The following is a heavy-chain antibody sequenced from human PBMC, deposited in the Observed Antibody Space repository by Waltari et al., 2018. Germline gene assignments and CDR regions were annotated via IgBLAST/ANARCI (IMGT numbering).Heavy chain of an antibody. J-gene: IGHJ4*02. V-gene: IGHV3-66*02. CDR1: GLPVSPPH. CDR3: ATARDEDTAMVYFDN. D-gene: IGHD5-18*01. CDR2: IYPAGSA. Sequence: EVKLVESGGGLVHPGGSLRLSCAASGLPVSPPHMSWVRQAPGKGLELVSIIYPAGSAYNADSVEGRFTISRDISNNMLHLQMNSLRLEDSATYYCATARDEDTAMVYFDNWGQGTLVSVSS.